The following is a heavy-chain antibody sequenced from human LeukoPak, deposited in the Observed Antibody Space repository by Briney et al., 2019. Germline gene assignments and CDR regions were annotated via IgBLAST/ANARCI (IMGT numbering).Heavy chain of an antibody. Sequence: ASVKVSCKASGYTFTSYGISWVRQAPGQGLEWMGWISAYNGNTNYAQKLQGRVTMTTDTSTSTAYMELRSLRSDDTAVYYRARTPASRYYYGSGSPPYFDYWAREPWSPSPQ. V-gene: IGHV1-18*01. CDR1: GYTFTSYG. D-gene: IGHD3-10*01. CDR2: ISAYNGNT. J-gene: IGHJ4*02. CDR3: ARTPASRYYYGSGSPPYFDY.